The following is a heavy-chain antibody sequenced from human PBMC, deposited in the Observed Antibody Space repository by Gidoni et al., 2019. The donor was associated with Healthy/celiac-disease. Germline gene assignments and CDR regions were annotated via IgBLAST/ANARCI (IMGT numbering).Heavy chain of an antibody. V-gene: IGHV3-21*01. CDR1: GFPFSSSS. Sequence: EVQPVESGGGLVKPGGSLRLSCAASGFPFSSSSMNWVRQAPGKGLEWVSSISSSSSYIYYADSVKGRFTISRDNAKNSLYLQMNSLRAEDTAVYYCARDPPLIAVAATGHFQHWGQGTLVTVSS. CDR3: ARDPPLIAVAATGHFQH. D-gene: IGHD6-19*01. CDR2: ISSSSSYI. J-gene: IGHJ1*01.